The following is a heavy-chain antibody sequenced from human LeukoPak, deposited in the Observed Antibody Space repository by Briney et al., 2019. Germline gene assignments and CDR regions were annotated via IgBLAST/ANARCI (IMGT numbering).Heavy chain of an antibody. J-gene: IGHJ4*02. V-gene: IGHV1-46*01. D-gene: IGHD2/OR15-2a*01. CDR2: IHPSGGNS. Sequence: GASVKVSCKASGYTFTSHYVHWVRQAPGQGLEWMGIIHPSGGNSGNTQNFQGRVTMTRDTSTSTVYLELSSLRSEDTAVYYCARDCSSTTCQGPVLDFWGQGTLVTVSS. CDR1: GYTFTSHY. CDR3: ARDCSSTTCQGPVLDF.